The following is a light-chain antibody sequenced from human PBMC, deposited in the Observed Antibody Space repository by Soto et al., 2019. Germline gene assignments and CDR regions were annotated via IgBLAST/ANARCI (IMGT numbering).Light chain of an antibody. CDR3: GAWDNSLTGGV. Sequence: QSVLTQPPSVSAAPGQKVTISCSGSASNIGNNYVSWYQQLPGTAPKLLIYENYERPSGIPDRFSGSKSRTSATLGITGLQTGDEADYYCGAWDNSLTGGVFGGGTKLTVL. J-gene: IGLJ2*01. CDR1: ASNIGNNY. CDR2: ENY. V-gene: IGLV1-51*02.